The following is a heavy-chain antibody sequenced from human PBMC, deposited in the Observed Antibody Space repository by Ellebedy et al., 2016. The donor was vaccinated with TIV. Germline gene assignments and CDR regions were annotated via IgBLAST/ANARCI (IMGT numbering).Heavy chain of an antibody. CDR1: GFTFSSFA. Sequence: GGSLRLSCAASGFTFSSFAMHWVRQAPGKGLEWLSVIGGGGDITYHADSVKGRFTITRDNSKKTLYLQMDRVTAEDTAVYYCAKGTSSGFNYDRVGCEYWGQGTLVTVSS. D-gene: IGHD3-22*01. J-gene: IGHJ4*02. CDR2: IGGGGDIT. V-gene: IGHV3-23*01. CDR3: AKGTSSGFNYDRVGCEY.